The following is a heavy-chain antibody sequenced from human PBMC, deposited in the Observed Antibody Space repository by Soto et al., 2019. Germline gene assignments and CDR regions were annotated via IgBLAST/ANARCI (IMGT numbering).Heavy chain of an antibody. CDR3: AKSWPGPHGGFDM. J-gene: IGHJ3*02. D-gene: IGHD4-17*01. CDR1: GFIFSTYG. V-gene: IGHV3-30*18. CDR2: ISYDGSNQ. Sequence: QVQLVESGGGVVQPGRSLRLSCAASGFIFSTYGMHWVRQAPGKGLEWVAVISYDGSNQYYEDSVKGRFTISRDNSKNTLYLQMNSLRVEDTAAYYCAKSWPGPHGGFDMWGQGTMGTVTA.